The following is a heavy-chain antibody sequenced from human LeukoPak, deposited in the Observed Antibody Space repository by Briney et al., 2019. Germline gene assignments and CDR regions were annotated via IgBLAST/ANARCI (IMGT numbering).Heavy chain of an antibody. V-gene: IGHV4-61*02. Sequence: SQTLSLTCAVSGGSISSGGNYWSWIRQPAGKGLEWIGRIYSSGGTNYNPSLKSRVTMSVDTSKNQFSLKVNSVTAADTAMYYCARDAPYSGEDDPFDIWGQGTTVTVSS. CDR2: IYSSGGT. D-gene: IGHD2-21*01. CDR3: ARDAPYSGEDDPFDI. CDR1: GGSISSGGNY. J-gene: IGHJ3*02.